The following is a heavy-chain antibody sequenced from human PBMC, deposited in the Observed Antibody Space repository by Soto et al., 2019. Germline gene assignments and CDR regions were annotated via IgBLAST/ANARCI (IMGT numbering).Heavy chain of an antibody. CDR2: ISSDGSNK. J-gene: IGHJ6*02. D-gene: IGHD6-25*01. V-gene: IGHV3-30-3*01. Sequence: QVQLEESGGGVVQPGRSLRLSCAASGFTFSSYAMHWVRQAPGKGLEWVAIISSDGSNKYYADSVKDRFTISRDNSRKTMYLQMNSLRAEDTSVCYCARDVRLLSRWGIGMDVCGQGTTVIVSS. CDR3: ARDVRLLSRWGIGMDV. CDR1: GFTFSSYA.